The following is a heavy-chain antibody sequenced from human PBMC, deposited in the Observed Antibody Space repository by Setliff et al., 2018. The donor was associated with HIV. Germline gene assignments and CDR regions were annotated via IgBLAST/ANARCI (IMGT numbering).Heavy chain of an antibody. CDR1: GGSISAYF. J-gene: IGHJ4*02. Sequence: SETLSLTCTVSGGSISAYFWTWIRQPPGKGLEWIGYIYTSGSTNYNPSLKSRVTISVDTSKNQFSLKLSSVTAADTAVYYCARGSFIGDYYYFDYWGQGTLVTVSS. D-gene: IGHD3-10*01. CDR3: ARGSFIGDYYYFDY. CDR2: IYTSGST. V-gene: IGHV4-4*08.